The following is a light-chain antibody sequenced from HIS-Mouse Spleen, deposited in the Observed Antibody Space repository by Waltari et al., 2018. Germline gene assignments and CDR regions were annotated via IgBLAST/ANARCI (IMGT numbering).Light chain of an antibody. CDR1: QIVLYSSNNKNY. CDR2: WAS. CDR3: QQYYSTLGT. V-gene: IGKV4-1*01. J-gene: IGKJ1*01. Sequence: DIVMTQSPDPLAVSLGERATINCKSSQIVLYSSNNKNYLAWYQQKPGQPPKLLIYWASTRESGVPDRFSGSGSGTDFTLTISSLQAEDVAVYYCQQYYSTLGTFGQGTKVEIK.